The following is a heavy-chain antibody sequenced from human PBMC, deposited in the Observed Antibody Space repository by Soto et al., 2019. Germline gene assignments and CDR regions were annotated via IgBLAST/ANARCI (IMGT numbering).Heavy chain of an antibody. CDR3: AKDNSRGVTVSSDY. CDR2: ISVSGGIT. V-gene: IGHV3-23*01. D-gene: IGHD4-17*01. CDR1: GFTFSNHA. J-gene: IGHJ4*02. Sequence: PVGSLSLSCAASGFTFSNHAMTWVRQAPGKGLEWVSAISVSGGITYYADSVKGRFTISRDNSKDTLYLQMNSLRAEATAIYYCAKDNSRGVTVSSDYWGQGTLVTVSS.